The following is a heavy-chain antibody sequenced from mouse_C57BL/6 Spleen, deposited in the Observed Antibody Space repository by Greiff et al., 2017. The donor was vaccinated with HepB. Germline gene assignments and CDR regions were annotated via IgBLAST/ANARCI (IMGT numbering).Heavy chain of an antibody. CDR1: GFSLTSYG. J-gene: IGHJ4*01. D-gene: IGHD1-1*01. CDR3: AKGDYYGSSQFYYAMDY. Sequence: QVQLKESGPGLVQPSQSLSITCTVSGFSLTSYGVHWVRQPPGKGLEWLGVIWSGGSTDYNAAFISRLSISKDNSKSQVFFKMNSLQADDTAIYYCAKGDYYGSSQFYYAMDYWGQGTSVTVSS. V-gene: IGHV2-4*01. CDR2: IWSGGST.